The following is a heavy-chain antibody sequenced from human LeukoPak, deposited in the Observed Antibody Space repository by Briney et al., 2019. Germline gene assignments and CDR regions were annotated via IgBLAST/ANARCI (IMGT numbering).Heavy chain of an antibody. CDR2: ISYDGSNK. CDR3: ARPGGYCSGGSCPVDY. V-gene: IGHV3-30*03. J-gene: IGHJ4*02. D-gene: IGHD2-15*01. Sequence: GGSLRLSCAASGFTFSSYGMHWVRQAPGKGLEWVAVISYDGSNKYYADSVKGRFTISRDNSKNTLYLQMNSLRAEDTAVYYCARPGGYCSGGSCPVDYWGQGTLVTVSS. CDR1: GFTFSSYG.